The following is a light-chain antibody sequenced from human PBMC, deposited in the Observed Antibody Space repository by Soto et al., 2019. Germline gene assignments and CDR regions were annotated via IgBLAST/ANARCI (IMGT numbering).Light chain of an antibody. V-gene: IGKV1-39*01. CDR2: AAS. CDR1: QSISSY. CDR3: QQADSFPT. J-gene: IGKJ5*01. Sequence: IQMTPSPSSLSASLGDRVTITCRASQSISSYLNWYQQKPGKAPKLLIYAASSLQSGVPSRFSGSGSGTDFTLTISSLQPEDFASYYCQQADSFPTCGQGTRLEIK.